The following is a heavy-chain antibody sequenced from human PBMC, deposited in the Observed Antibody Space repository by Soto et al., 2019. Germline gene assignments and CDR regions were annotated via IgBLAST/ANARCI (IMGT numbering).Heavy chain of an antibody. J-gene: IGHJ4*02. D-gene: IGHD1-26*01. Sequence: GESLKISCKGSGYSFASHWVAWVRQMPEKGLEWIGTIYPGDSDTKYSSAFRGHVTISADTSVSTAYLQWRSLEATDSAIYYCARYSGSYWHYLDFWGQGTLLTVS. CDR3: ARYSGSYWHYLDF. CDR1: GYSFASHW. V-gene: IGHV5-51*01. CDR2: IYPGDSDT.